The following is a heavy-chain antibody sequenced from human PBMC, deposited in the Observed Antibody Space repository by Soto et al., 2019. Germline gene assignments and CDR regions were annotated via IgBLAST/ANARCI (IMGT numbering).Heavy chain of an antibody. D-gene: IGHD3-10*01. CDR1: GFTFSSYS. J-gene: IGHJ4*02. CDR2: FRTGGDDGTT. CDR3: AKKVNSGPGSQYFDY. Sequence: GGSLRLSCAASGFTFSSYSMSWVRQAPGRGLEWVSGFRTGGDDGTTYYADSVKGRFTISRDNSKNTLFLQMNSLRAEDTAIYYCAKKVNSGPGSQYFDYWGQGTLVTVSS. V-gene: IGHV3-23*01.